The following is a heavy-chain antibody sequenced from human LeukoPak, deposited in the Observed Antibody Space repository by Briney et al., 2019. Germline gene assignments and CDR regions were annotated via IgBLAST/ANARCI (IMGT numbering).Heavy chain of an antibody. V-gene: IGHV3-7*01. CDR1: GFTFSSYW. Sequence: GGSLRLSCAASGFTFSSYWMSWVRQAPGKGLXXXXXXXXXGSEKYYVDSVKGRFTISRDNAKNSLYLQMNSLRAEDTAVYYCARDSLYDSSGYSPKFDYWGQGTLVTVSS. CDR2: XXXXGSEK. D-gene: IGHD3-22*01. J-gene: IGHJ4*02. CDR3: ARDSLYDSSGYSPKFDY.